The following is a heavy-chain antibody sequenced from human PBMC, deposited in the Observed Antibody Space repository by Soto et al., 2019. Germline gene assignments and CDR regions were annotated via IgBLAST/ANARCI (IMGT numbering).Heavy chain of an antibody. CDR1: GFTFSSYY. V-gene: IGHV3-13*01. D-gene: IGHD2-15*01. CDR2: IGTAGDT. Sequence: PGGSLRLSCAASGFTFSSYYMHWVRQDTGKGLEWVSAIGTAGDTYYPGSVKGRFTISRENAKNSLYLQMNSLRAGDTAVYYCARGPTEYCSGGSCYRDGAFDIWGQGTMVTVSS. CDR3: ARGPTEYCSGGSCYRDGAFDI. J-gene: IGHJ3*02.